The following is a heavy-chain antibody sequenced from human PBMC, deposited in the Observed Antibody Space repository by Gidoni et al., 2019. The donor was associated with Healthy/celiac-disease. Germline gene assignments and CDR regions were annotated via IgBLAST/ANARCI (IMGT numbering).Heavy chain of an antibody. CDR2: IDWDDDK. CDR1: GFSLSTSGMC. CDR3: ARIPGAYYDSSGYYYYYGMDV. Sequence: QVTLRESGPALVKPTQTLTLTCTFSGFSLSTSGMCVSWIRQPPGKALEWLALIDWDDDKYYSTSLKTRLTISKDTSKNQVVLTMTNMDPVDTATYYCARIPGAYYDSSGYYYYYGMDVWGQGTTVTVSS. J-gene: IGHJ6*02. V-gene: IGHV2-70*01. D-gene: IGHD3-22*01.